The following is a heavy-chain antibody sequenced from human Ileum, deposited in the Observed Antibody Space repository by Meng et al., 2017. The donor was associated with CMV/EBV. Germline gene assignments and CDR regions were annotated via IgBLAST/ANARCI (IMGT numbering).Heavy chain of an antibody. Sequence: GGSLRLSCAASGFTVSSNYMSWVRQAPGKGLEWVSVIYSGGTTKYADSVKGRFIISRDNAKNSLFLQMNSLRAEDTALYYCVGGGLYYFDYWGRGTLVTVSS. CDR2: IYSGGTT. V-gene: IGHV3-66*01. D-gene: IGHD2-15*01. CDR1: GFTVSSNY. CDR3: VGGGLYYFDY. J-gene: IGHJ4*02.